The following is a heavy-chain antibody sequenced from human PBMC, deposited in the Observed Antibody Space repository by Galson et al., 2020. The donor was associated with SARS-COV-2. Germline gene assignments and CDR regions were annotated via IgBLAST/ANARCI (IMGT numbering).Heavy chain of an antibody. CDR3: ARIDSSGCRGNY. J-gene: IGHJ4*02. D-gene: IGHD6-19*01. CDR1: GFSLSTSGMC. V-gene: IGHV2-70*11. Sequence: ESGPTLVKPTQPLTLTCTFSGFSLSTSGMCVSWIRQPPEKALEWLARIDWDEDQYYSTSLKTRLTISNDTSKNQVVLTMTNMDPVDTATYYCARIDSSGCRGNYWGQGSLVTVSS. CDR2: IDWDEDQ.